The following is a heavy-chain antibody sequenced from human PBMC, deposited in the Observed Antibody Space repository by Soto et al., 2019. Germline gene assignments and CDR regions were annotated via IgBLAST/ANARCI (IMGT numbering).Heavy chain of an antibody. CDR3: ARAPYYDXWSGYYPMGYYYYGMDV. CDR2: INPNSGGT. V-gene: IGHV1-2*02. CDR1: GYTFTGYY. J-gene: IGHJ6*02. D-gene: IGHD3-3*01. Sequence: ASVKVSCKASGYTFTGYYMHWVRQAPGQGLEWMGWINPNSGGTNYAQKFQGRVTMTRDTSISTAYMELSRLRSDDTAVYYCARAPYYDXWSGYYPMGYYYYGMDVWGQGTTVTVSS.